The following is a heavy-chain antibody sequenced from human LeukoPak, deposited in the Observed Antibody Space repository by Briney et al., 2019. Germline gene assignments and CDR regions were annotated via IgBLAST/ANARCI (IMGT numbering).Heavy chain of an antibody. V-gene: IGHV5-10-1*01. D-gene: IGHD3-10*01. CDR3: ARGFYGSGSPFDY. CDR2: IDPSDSYT. CDR1: GYSFTSYW. Sequence: GESLKISCKGSGYSFTSYWISWVRQMPGKGLEWMGSIDPSDSYTNYSPSFQGHVTISADKSISTAYLQWSSLKASDTAMYYCARGFYGSGSPFDYWGQGTLVTVSS. J-gene: IGHJ4*02.